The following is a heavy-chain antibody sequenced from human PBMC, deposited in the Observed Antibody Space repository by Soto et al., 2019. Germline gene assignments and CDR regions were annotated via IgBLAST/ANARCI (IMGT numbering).Heavy chain of an antibody. CDR3: AGGDKGGDLDYYYGMDV. Sequence: QVQLVQSGAEVKKPGASVKVSCKASGGTFSSYAISWVRQAPGQGLEWMGGIIPIFGTANYAQKFQGRVTITADESTSTAYMELSSLRAEDTAVYYCAGGDKGGDLDYYYGMDVWGQGTTVTVSS. D-gene: IGHD2-21*02. CDR2: IIPIFGTA. J-gene: IGHJ6*02. V-gene: IGHV1-69*12. CDR1: GGTFSSYA.